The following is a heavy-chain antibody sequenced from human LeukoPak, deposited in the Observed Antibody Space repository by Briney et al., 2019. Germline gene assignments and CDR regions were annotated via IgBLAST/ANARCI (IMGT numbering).Heavy chain of an antibody. Sequence: GGSLRLSCAASGFTFSSYGMHWVRQAPGKGLEWVAVIWYDESNKYYADSVKGRFTISRDNSKNTLYLLLTSLTAEDTAVYYCAKDRPNYYQSDGSYYKRNGDYWGQGTLVTVSS. D-gene: IGHD3-10*01. V-gene: IGHV3-33*03. CDR1: GFTFSSYG. CDR2: IWYDESNK. CDR3: AKDRPNYYQSDGSYYKRNGDY. J-gene: IGHJ4*02.